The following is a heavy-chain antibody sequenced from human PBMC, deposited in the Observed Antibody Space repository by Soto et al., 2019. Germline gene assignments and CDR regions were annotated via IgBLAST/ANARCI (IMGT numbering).Heavy chain of an antibody. CDR2: INHSGST. D-gene: IGHD3-9*01. CDR3: ARGGLRYFDWSPNRNYYYYYGMDV. CDR1: GGSFSGNY. Sequence: SETLSLTCAVYGGSFSGNYWSWIRQPPGKGLEWIGEINHSGSTNYNPSLKSRVTISVDTSKNQFSLKLSSVTAADMAVYYCARGGLRYFDWSPNRNYYYYYGMDVWGQGTTVTVSS. J-gene: IGHJ6*02. V-gene: IGHV4-34*01.